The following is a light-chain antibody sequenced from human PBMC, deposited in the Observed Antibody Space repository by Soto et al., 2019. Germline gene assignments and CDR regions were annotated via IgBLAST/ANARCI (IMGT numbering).Light chain of an antibody. Sequence: EIVLTQSPATLSLSPGERATLTCRASQSVGKYLVWYQQKPGQPPRLLIYDASNRATGIPARFSGSGSGTEFTLTISSLQPDDFSTYYCQHYNSYSEAFGQGTKVDIK. J-gene: IGKJ1*01. CDR2: DAS. V-gene: IGKV3-11*01. CDR1: QSVGKY. CDR3: QHYNSYSEA.